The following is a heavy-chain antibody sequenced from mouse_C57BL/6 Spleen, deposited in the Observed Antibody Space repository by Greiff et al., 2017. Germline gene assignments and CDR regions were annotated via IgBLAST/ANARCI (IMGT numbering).Heavy chain of an antibody. CDR3: ARPHYYGSSHWYFDV. Sequence: QVQLQQPGAELVMPGASVKLSCKASGYTFTSYWMHWVKQRPGQGLEWIGEIDPSDSYTNYNQKFKGKSTLTVDKSSNTAYMQLSSLTSKDSAVYYCARPHYYGSSHWYFDVWGTGTTVTVSS. V-gene: IGHV1-69*01. J-gene: IGHJ1*03. CDR1: GYTFTSYW. CDR2: IDPSDSYT. D-gene: IGHD1-1*01.